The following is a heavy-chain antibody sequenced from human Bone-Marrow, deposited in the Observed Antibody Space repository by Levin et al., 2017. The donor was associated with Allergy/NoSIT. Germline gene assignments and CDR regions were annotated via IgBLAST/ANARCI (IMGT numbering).Heavy chain of an antibody. CDR1: GFTFSTYA. J-gene: IGHJ4*02. CDR3: AKDDGTAYYSFDS. D-gene: IGHD1-26*01. V-gene: IGHV3-23*01. CDR2: VSDGGDYT. Sequence: ASVKVSCAASGFTFSTYAMNWVRQAPGQGLEWVSSVSDGGDYTFYADSVKGRFTISRDNSKNTLYLQMNSLRAEDTALYYCAKDDGTAYYSFDSWGQGTLVTVSS.